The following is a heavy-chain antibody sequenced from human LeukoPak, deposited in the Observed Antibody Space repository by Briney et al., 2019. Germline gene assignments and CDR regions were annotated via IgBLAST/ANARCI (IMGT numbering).Heavy chain of an antibody. CDR3: AKDRHGSSPYHFDY. J-gene: IGHJ4*02. V-gene: IGHV3-23*01. Sequence: GGSLRLSCAASGFTFSSYAMSWVRQAPGKGLEWVSTINGSGDRKYYTDSVKGRSTISRVSSENTLYLQMNSLRADDTAVYYCAKDRHGSSPYHFDYWGQGTLVTVSS. CDR1: GFTFSSYA. CDR2: INGSGDRK. D-gene: IGHD6-6*01.